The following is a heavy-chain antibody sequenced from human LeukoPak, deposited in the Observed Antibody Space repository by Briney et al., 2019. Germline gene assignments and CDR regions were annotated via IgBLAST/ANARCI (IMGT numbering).Heavy chain of an antibody. J-gene: IGHJ5*02. Sequence: GESLKISCKDSGYSFTSYWIGWVRQMPGKGLEWMGIIYLGDSDTRYSPSFQGQVTISADKSISTAYLRWSSLKASDTAMYYCARSDRSQWLVQGNWFDPWGQGTLVTVSS. CDR3: ARSDRSQWLVQGNWFDP. D-gene: IGHD6-19*01. V-gene: IGHV5-51*01. CDR1: GYSFTSYW. CDR2: IYLGDSDT.